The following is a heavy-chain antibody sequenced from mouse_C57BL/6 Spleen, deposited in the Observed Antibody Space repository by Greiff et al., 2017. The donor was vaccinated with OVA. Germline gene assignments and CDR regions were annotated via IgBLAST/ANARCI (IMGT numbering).Heavy chain of an antibody. CDR2: ISDGGSYT. CDR1: GSTFSSYA. CDR3: ARGGTTAFDY. V-gene: IGHV5-4*03. D-gene: IGHD1-2*01. J-gene: IGHJ2*01. Sequence: EVKLVESGGGLVKPGGSLKLSCAASGSTFSSYAMSWVRQTPEKRLEWVATISDGGSYTYYPDNVKGRFTISRDNAKNNLYLQMSHLKSEDTAMYYCARGGTTAFDYWGQGTTLTVSS.